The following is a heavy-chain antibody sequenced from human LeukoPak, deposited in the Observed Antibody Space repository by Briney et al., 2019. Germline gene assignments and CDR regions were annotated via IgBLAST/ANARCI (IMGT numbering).Heavy chain of an antibody. CDR2: IYTSGST. CDR1: GGSISSYY. D-gene: IGHD3-3*01. V-gene: IGHV4-4*07. Sequence: SSETLSLTCTVSGGSISSYYWSWIRQPAGKGLEWIGRIYTSGSTNYNPSLKSRVTISVDTSKNQFSLKLSSVTAADTAVYYCARDSSHGPYRITIFGGRGWFDPWGQGTLVTVSS. J-gene: IGHJ5*02. CDR3: ARDSSHGPYRITIFGGRGWFDP.